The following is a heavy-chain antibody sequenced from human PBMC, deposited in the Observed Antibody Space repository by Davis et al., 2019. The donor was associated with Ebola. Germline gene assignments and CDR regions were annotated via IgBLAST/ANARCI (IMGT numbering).Heavy chain of an antibody. Sequence: ASVKVSCKASGYTFTSYGISWVRQAPGQGLEWMGWISAYNGNTNYAQKLQGRVTMTTDTSTSTAYMELRSLRSDDTAVYYCARDLAPYSSSALSMDVWGQGTTVTVSS. J-gene: IGHJ6*02. CDR3: ARDLAPYSSSALSMDV. D-gene: IGHD6-6*01. V-gene: IGHV1-18*01. CDR1: GYTFTSYG. CDR2: ISAYNGNT.